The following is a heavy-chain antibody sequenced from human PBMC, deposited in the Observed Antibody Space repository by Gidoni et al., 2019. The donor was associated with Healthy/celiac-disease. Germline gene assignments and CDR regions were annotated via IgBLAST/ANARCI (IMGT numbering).Heavy chain of an antibody. CDR1: GFTFSSYA. Sequence: QVQLVESGGGVVQPGRSLRLSCAASGFTFSSYAMHWVRQAPGKGLEWVAVISYDGSNKYYADSVKGRFTISRDNSKNTLYLQMNSLRAEDTAVYYCANLDYGDPNWFDPWGQGTLVTVSS. CDR3: ANLDYGDPNWFDP. D-gene: IGHD4-17*01. V-gene: IGHV3-30-3*01. J-gene: IGHJ5*02. CDR2: ISYDGSNK.